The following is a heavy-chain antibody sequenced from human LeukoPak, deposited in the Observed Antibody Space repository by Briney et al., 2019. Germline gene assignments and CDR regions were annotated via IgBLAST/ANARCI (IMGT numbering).Heavy chain of an antibody. V-gene: IGHV3-23*01. D-gene: IGHD4-11*01. CDR3: AKDLYSNYGPADY. Sequence: GGSLRLSCAASGFTFNNAWMNWVRQAPGKGLEWVSTINGGGVNTHYADSVGGRFTISRDNSKNTLFLQMNSLRDEDTAVYYCAKDLYSNYGPADYWGQGNLVTVSS. J-gene: IGHJ4*02. CDR1: GFTFNNAW. CDR2: INGGGVNT.